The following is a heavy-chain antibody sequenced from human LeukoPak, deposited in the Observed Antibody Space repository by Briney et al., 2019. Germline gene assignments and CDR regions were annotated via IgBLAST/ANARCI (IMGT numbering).Heavy chain of an antibody. Sequence: GGSLRLSCAASGFTFSSYAMSWVRQAPGKGLEWVSAISGSGGSTYYADSVKGRVTISRDNSKNKLSLQMNSLRAEDTAVYYCAKRSGTMVRGVLYFDYWGQGTLVTVSS. V-gene: IGHV3-23*01. CDR1: GFTFSSYA. CDR3: AKRSGTMVRGVLYFDY. CDR2: ISGSGGST. J-gene: IGHJ4*02. D-gene: IGHD3-10*01.